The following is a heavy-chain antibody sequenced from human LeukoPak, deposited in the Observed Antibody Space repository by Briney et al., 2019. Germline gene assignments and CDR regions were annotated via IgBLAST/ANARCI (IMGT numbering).Heavy chain of an antibody. V-gene: IGHV4-34*01. Sequence: PSETLSLTCAVYGGSFSGYYWSWLRQPPGKGLEWIGEINHSGTTNYNPSLKSRVTISVDTSRNQFSLKRSSVPAADTAFYYWGFHRRDGYSAFDFWGQGTLVTVSS. CDR3: GFHRRDGYSAFDF. CDR1: GGSFSGYY. D-gene: IGHD5-24*01. J-gene: IGHJ4*02. CDR2: INHSGTT.